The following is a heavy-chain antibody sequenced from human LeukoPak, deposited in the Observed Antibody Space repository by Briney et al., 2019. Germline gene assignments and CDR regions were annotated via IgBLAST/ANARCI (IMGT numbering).Heavy chain of an antibody. V-gene: IGHV3-53*01. CDR3: ARGMMATIYFDC. Sequence: PGGSLRLSCAPSGFIFSAYAMSWVRQAPGKGLEWVSVIYSGGSTYYADSVKGRFTISRDNSKNTLYLQMNSLRAEDTAVYYCARGMMATIYFDCWGQGTLVTVSS. CDR2: IYSGGST. J-gene: IGHJ4*02. D-gene: IGHD5-24*01. CDR1: GFIFSAYA.